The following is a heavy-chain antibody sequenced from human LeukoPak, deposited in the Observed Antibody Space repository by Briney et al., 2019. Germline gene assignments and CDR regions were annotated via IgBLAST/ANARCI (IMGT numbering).Heavy chain of an antibody. CDR2: ISGSGGST. J-gene: IGHJ4*02. Sequence: GGSLRLSCAASGFRFSDFTMSWVRQAPGKGLEWVSAISGSGGSTYYADSVKGRFTISRDNSKNTLYLQMNSLRAEDTAVYYCARHPVGATTPLVDYWGQGTLVTVSS. CDR1: GFRFSDFT. V-gene: IGHV3-23*01. CDR3: ARHPVGATTPLVDY. D-gene: IGHD1-26*01.